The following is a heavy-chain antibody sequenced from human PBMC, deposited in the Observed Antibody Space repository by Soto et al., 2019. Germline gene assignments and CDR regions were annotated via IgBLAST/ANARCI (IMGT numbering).Heavy chain of an antibody. Sequence: EIQLLESGGGLARPGGSLRLSCVASGFSFSDYGMSWVRQSPQKTLEWVASISGNKMTTFYPDSVKGRYFISRDNSDNTRQLQMNSLRDNDTAIYYGAKRRLNTCTSLSDYWGKGVQVTVSS. CDR3: AKRRLNTCTSLSDY. CDR1: GFSFSDYG. J-gene: IGHJ1*01. D-gene: IGHD2-21*01. CDR2: ISGNKMTT. V-gene: IGHV3-23*01.